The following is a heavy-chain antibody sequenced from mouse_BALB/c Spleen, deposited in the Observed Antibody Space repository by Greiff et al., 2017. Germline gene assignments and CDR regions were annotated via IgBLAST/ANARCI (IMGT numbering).Heavy chain of an antibody. CDR2: ISYSGST. J-gene: IGHJ3*01. V-gene: IGHV3-8*02. CDR1: GDSITSGY. CDR3: ARWNDYDEGDFAY. Sequence: EVKLVESGPSLVKPSQTLSLTCSVTGDSITSGYWNWIRKFPGNKLEYMGYISYSGSTYYNPSLKSRISITRDTSKNQYYLQLNSVTTEDTATYYCARWNDYDEGDFAYWGQGTLVTVSA. D-gene: IGHD2-4*01.